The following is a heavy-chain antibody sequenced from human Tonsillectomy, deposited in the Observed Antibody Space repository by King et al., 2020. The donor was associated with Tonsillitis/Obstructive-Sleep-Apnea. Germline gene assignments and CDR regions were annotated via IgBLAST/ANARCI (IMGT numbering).Heavy chain of an antibody. CDR3: ARHSSVGFGELLTPYYYYYYMVV. CDR1: GYSFTSYW. V-gene: IGHV5-51*01. D-gene: IGHD3-10*01. J-gene: IGHJ6*03. CDR2: IYPGDSDT. Sequence: VQLVESGAEVKKPGESLKISCAGSGYSFTSYWIGWVRQMPGKGLEWMGIIYPGDSDTRYSPSFQGQVTISTDKSISPAYLQWSSLKASDTAMYYCARHSSVGFGELLTPYYYYYYMVVWVKGTTVTVSS.